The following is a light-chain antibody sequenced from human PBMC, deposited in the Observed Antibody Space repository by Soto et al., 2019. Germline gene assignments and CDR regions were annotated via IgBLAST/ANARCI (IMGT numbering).Light chain of an antibody. CDR2: VNS. CDR3: QSYDNSLSVHVV. CDR1: ISNIGAGYD. V-gene: IGLV1-40*01. J-gene: IGLJ2*01. Sequence: QSVLTQPPSVSGAPGQRVTISCTGTISNIGAGYDVHWYQQVPGTSPKLLIFVNSNRPSGVPDRFTGSKSGTSASLAITGLQAEDEADYYCQSYDNSLSVHVVFGGGTKVTVL.